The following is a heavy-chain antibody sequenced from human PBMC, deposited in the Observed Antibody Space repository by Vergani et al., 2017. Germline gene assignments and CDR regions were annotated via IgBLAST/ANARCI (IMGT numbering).Heavy chain of an antibody. CDR2: ISSSGSTI. J-gene: IGHJ4*02. V-gene: IGHV3-11*01. Sequence: QVQLVESGGGLVKPGGSLRLSCAASGFTFSDYYMSWIRQAPGKGLEWVSYISSSGSTIYYADTVKGRFTISRDNAKNTLYLQMNSLRAEDTAVYYCRGPTVVPAAIVPLEYYFDYGGQGTLVTVSS. CDR3: RGPTVVPAAIVPLEYYFDY. D-gene: IGHD2-2*01. CDR1: GFTFSDYY.